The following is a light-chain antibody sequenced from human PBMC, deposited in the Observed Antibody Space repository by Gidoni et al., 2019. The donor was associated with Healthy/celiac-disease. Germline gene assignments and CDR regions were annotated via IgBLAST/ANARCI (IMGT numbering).Light chain of an antibody. Sequence: EIVLTQSPGTLSLSQGERATLSCRASQSVSSSYLAWYQQKPGQAPRLLIYGSSSRATGIPDMFSGSGSGTDFTLTISRLEPEDFAVYYCQQYGSSSWTVGQXTKVEIK. CDR1: QSVSSSY. CDR2: GSS. J-gene: IGKJ1*01. V-gene: IGKV3-20*01. CDR3: QQYGSSSWT.